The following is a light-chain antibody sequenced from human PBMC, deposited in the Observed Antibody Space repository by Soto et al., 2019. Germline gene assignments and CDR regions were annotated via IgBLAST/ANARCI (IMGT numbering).Light chain of an antibody. CDR3: QQRSNWPWT. CDR1: QSVRNS. CDR2: DAS. J-gene: IGKJ1*01. V-gene: IGKV3-11*01. Sequence: EIVLPQSPATLSLSPGERATLSCRASQSVRNSLAWYHQKPGQAPRLLIYDASNRATGIPGRFSGSGSGTDFTLTISSLEPEDFAVYYCQQRSNWPWTFGQGTKVEIK.